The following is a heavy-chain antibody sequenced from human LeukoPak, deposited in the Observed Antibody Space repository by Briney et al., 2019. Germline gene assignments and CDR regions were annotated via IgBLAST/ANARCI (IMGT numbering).Heavy chain of an antibody. V-gene: IGHV4-59*01. CDR1: GGSISSYY. CDR2: IYYSGST. Sequence: PSETLSLTCTVSGGSISSYYWSWIRQPPGKGLEWIGYIYYSGSTNYNPSLKSRVTISVDTSKNQFSLKLSSVTAADTAVYYCARGTLSGYYSIDFDYWGQGTLVTVSS. CDR3: ARGTLSGYYSIDFDY. J-gene: IGHJ4*02. D-gene: IGHD3-22*01.